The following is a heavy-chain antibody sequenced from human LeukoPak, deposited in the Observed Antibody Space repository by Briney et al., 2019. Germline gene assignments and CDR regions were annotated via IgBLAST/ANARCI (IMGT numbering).Heavy chain of an antibody. D-gene: IGHD3-3*01. J-gene: IGHJ4*02. V-gene: IGHV4-59*08. CDR2: VAHKGPTVYSPTLNR. CDR1: GGSISSYH. CDR3: VRQGTNSGYYLLDY. Sequence: SETLSLTCTVSGGSISSYHWSWIRQPPGKGLQWIGEVAHKGPTVYSPTLNRKYNPSLESRVTMSVDPSKNQFSLKLTSVTVADTATYYCVRQGTNSGYYLLDYWGPGHLVTVSS.